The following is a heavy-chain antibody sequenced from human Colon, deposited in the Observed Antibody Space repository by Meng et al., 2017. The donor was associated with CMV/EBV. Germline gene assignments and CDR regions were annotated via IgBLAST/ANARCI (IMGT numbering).Heavy chain of an antibody. CDR2: IVPIFGSP. V-gene: IGHV1-69*13. CDR1: GGISNTNA. CDR3: VRAPRLWEYFDF. J-gene: IGHJ4*02. D-gene: IGHD4/OR15-4a*01. Sequence: SVKVSCKTSGGISNTNAIHWMRQAPGQGLEWMGGIVPIFGSPNYAQEFRGRLSITADESANTVYMELSRLRSEDSAMYYCVRAPRLWEYFDFWGQGTLVTVSS.